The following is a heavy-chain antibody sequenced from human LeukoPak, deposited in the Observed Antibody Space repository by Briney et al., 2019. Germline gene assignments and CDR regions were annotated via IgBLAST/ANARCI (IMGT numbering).Heavy chain of an antibody. J-gene: IGHJ4*02. CDR1: GGSISSTSYY. CDR3: ARGRGSSWYPTVRGPYFDY. V-gene: IGHV4-61*05. Sequence: PSETLSLTCTVSGGSISSTSYYWSWIRQPPGKGLEWIGYIHYSGSTNYNPSLKSRVTISADTSNNQFSLKLTSVTAADTAVYYCARGRGSSWYPTVRGPYFDYWGQGTLVTVSS. CDR2: IHYSGST. D-gene: IGHD6-13*01.